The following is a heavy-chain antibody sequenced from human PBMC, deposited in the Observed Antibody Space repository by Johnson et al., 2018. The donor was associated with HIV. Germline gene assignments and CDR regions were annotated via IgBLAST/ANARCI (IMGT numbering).Heavy chain of an antibody. D-gene: IGHD3/OR15-3a*01. J-gene: IGHJ3*02. CDR3: ARIQRTSDAFDI. CDR1: GFTFSSYA. Sequence: QVQLVESGGGVVQPGRSLRLSCSASGFTFSSYAMHWVRQAPGKGLEWVAVISYDGSNKYYADSVKGRFTISRDNSKNTLYLQMNSLRAEDTAVYYCARIQRTSDAFDIWGQGTMVTVSS. CDR2: ISYDGSNK. V-gene: IGHV3-30*04.